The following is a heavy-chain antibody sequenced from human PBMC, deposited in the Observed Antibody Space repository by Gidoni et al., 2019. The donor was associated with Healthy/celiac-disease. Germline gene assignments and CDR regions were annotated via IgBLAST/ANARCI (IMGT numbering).Heavy chain of an antibody. D-gene: IGHD1-7*01. Sequence: QVQLVQSGAEVKKPGASVKVSCKASGYTFTSYDINWVRQATGQGLEWMGWMNPNSGNTGYAHKFQGRVTMTRNTSISTAYMELSSLRSEDTAVYYCASTMNPLGRNYDMNYYYYGMDVWGQGTTVTVSS. CDR1: GYTFTSYD. V-gene: IGHV1-8*01. J-gene: IGHJ6*02. CDR2: MNPNSGNT. CDR3: ASTMNPLGRNYDMNYYYYGMDV.